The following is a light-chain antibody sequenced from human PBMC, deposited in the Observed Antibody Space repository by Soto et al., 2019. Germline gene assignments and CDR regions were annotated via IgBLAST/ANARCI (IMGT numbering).Light chain of an antibody. CDR1: SSDVGGYKY. CDR3: SSSTTSSTLYV. Sequence: QSALTQPASVSGSPGQSITITCTGTSSDVGGYKYVSWYQQHPGKAPKLMIYGVSNRPSGVSNRFSGSKSGNTASLTISGLQAEDEADYYCSSSTTSSTLYVFGTGTKVTVL. CDR2: GVS. J-gene: IGLJ1*01. V-gene: IGLV2-14*01.